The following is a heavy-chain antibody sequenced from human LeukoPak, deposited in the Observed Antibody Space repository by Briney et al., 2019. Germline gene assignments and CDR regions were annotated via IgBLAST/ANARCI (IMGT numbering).Heavy chain of an antibody. Sequence: GGSLRLSCAASGFGFSNFWMSWVRQAPGKGPEWVANIKEDGSLKNYVDSVEGRFTVSRDNAKNTLYLQMNSLRLEDTAVYYCVRDWAPASMQAAPFDCWGQGTLVTVSS. J-gene: IGHJ4*02. CDR2: IKEDGSLK. CDR3: VRDWAPASMQAAPFDC. CDR1: GFGFSNFW. V-gene: IGHV3-7*01. D-gene: IGHD2/OR15-2a*01.